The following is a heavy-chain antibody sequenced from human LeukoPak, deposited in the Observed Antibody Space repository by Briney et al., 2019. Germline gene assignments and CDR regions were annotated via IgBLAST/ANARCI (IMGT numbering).Heavy chain of an antibody. CDR1: GGTFSSYA. Sequence: GASVKVSCKASGGTFSSYAISWVRQAPGQGLEWMGGIIPIFGTANYAQKFQGRVTITADESTSTAYMELSSLRSEDTAVYYCARATSAIFGVVRNAFDIWGQGTMVTVSS. D-gene: IGHD3-3*01. J-gene: IGHJ3*02. V-gene: IGHV1-69*13. CDR3: ARATSAIFGVVRNAFDI. CDR2: IIPIFGTA.